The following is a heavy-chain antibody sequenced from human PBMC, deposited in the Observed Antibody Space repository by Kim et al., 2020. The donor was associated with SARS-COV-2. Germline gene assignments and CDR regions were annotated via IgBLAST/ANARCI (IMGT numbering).Heavy chain of an antibody. CDR2: VYGSGTT. J-gene: IGHJ2*01. V-gene: IGHV4-34*01. CDR1: GGSLNDYS. CDR3: AGPRDLYWYFDL. Sequence: SETLSLTCAVYGGSLNDYSWSWIRQPPGKGLEWIGEVYGSGTTNYSPSLKSRVTMSLDTSKNQFFLELNSATAADTAVYYCAGPRDLYWYFDLWGRGTLVTVSS.